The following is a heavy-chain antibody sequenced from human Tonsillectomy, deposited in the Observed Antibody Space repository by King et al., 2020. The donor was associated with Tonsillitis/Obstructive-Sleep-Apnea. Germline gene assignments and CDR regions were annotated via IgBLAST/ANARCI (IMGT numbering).Heavy chain of an antibody. CDR2: IKRDGSDK. D-gene: IGHD6-13*01. CDR3: AMGWRYFDY. V-gene: IGHV3-7*04. CDR1: GFTFSSNW. J-gene: IGHJ4*02. Sequence: VQLVESGGGLVQPGGSLRLSCAASGFTFSSNWMSWVRQAPGKGLEWVANIKRDGSDKYFADSVRGRLTISRDNAKNSVFLQMNSLRAEDTAIYYCAMGWRYFDYWGQGTLVTVSS.